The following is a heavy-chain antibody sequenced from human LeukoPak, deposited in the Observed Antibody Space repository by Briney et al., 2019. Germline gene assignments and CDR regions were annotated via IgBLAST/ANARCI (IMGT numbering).Heavy chain of an antibody. CDR1: GLAFKNYL. CDR3: ARDGCLNTNFDY. D-gene: IGHD3-16*01. J-gene: IGHJ4*02. V-gene: IGHV3-7*01. Sequence: GGSLRLSCLGTGLAFKNYLMIGVRQAPGKGLEWVANTKQDGSAEYYADAVRGRFTASRDNANNFLYLQMNRLRAEDTAVYYCARDGCLNTNFDYWGQGTLITVSS. CDR2: TKQDGSAE.